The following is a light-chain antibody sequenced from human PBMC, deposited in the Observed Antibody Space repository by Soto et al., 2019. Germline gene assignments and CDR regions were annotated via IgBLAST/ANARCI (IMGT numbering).Light chain of an antibody. CDR1: SSDVGGYDY. J-gene: IGLJ2*01. CDR3: SSYTSATTLVV. CDR2: DVT. V-gene: IGLV2-14*03. Sequence: QSALTQPASVSGSPGQSITIPCTGTSSDVGGYDYVSWYQHHTGKAPKLMIYDVTERPPGVSNRLSGSKSGNTASLTISDLQPEDEADYYCSSYTSATTLVVFGGGTKLTVL.